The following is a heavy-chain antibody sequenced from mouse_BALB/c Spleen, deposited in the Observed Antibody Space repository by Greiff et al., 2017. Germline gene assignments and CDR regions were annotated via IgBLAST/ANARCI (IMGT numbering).Heavy chain of an antibody. V-gene: IGHV1-7*01. J-gene: IGHJ2*01. Sequence: QVQLQQSGAELAKPGASVKLSCKASGYTFTSYWMHWVKQRPGQGLEWIGYINPSTGYTEYNQKFKDKATLTADNSSSTAYMQLSSLTSEDSAVYYCAGATMMTAAPFDYRGQGTTLTVSA. CDR3: AGATMMTAAPFDY. D-gene: IGHD2-4*01. CDR2: INPSTGYT. CDR1: GYTFTSYW.